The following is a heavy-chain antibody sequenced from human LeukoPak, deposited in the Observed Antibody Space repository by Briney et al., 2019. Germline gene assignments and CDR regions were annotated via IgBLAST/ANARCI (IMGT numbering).Heavy chain of an antibody. Sequence: SETLSLTCTVSGGSISSYYWSWIRQPPGKGLEWIGYIYYSGSTNYNPSLKSRVTISVDTSKNQFSLKLSCVTAADTAVYYCARVNSAGESLRYFDWLPPSNWFDPWGQGTLVTVSS. CDR3: ARVNSAGESLRYFDWLPPSNWFDP. D-gene: IGHD3-9*01. CDR2: IYYSGST. CDR1: GGSISSYY. V-gene: IGHV4-59*01. J-gene: IGHJ5*02.